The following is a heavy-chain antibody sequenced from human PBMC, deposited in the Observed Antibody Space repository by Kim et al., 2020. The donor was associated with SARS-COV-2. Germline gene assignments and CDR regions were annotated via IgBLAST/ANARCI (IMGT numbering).Heavy chain of an antibody. V-gene: IGHV1-18*01. Sequence: TNYAQKLQGRVTMTTDTSTSTAYMELRSLRSDDTAVYYCARGSLDSSLDYWGQGTLVTVSS. CDR3: ARGSLDSSLDY. J-gene: IGHJ4*02. CDR2: T. D-gene: IGHD6-13*01.